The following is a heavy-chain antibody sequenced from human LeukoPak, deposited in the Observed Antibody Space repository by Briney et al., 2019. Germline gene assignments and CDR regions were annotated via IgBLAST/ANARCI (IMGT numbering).Heavy chain of an antibody. J-gene: IGHJ4*02. V-gene: IGHV3-23*01. CDR3: ATMITFGGVIAYFDY. D-gene: IGHD3-16*02. Sequence: PGGSLRLSCAASGFTFSSYAMSWVRQAPGKGLEWVSAISGSGGSTYYADSVKGRFTISRDNSKNTLYLQMISLRAEDTAVYYCATMITFGGVIAYFDYWGQGTLVTVSP. CDR1: GFTFSSYA. CDR2: ISGSGGST.